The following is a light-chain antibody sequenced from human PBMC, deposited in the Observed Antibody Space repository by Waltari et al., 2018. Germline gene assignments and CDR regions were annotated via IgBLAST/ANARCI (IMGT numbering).Light chain of an antibody. CDR2: DAS. Sequence: DIVLSQSPATLSLSPGERATLSCRASQSVSRYLAWYQQKPGQAPRLLIYDASNRATGIPVRFSGSGSGTDFPLTISSLGPEDFAVYYCLQHSNWPRFTFGPGTKVDIK. CDR3: LQHSNWPRFT. V-gene: IGKV3-11*01. J-gene: IGKJ3*01. CDR1: QSVSRY.